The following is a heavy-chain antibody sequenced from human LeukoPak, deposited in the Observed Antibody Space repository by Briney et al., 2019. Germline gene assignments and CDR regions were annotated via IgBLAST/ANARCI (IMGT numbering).Heavy chain of an antibody. CDR3: AGYDHSNYLAY. CDR2: IHYNGDT. V-gene: IGHV4-59*13. CDR1: GVSTSSNY. D-gene: IGHD4-11*01. Sequence: SETLSLTCTVSGVSTSSNYWSWIRHPPGKGLEWKGLEWIGYIHYNGDTNYNPSLKSRVTISLDTSKSQLSLTLSSLTAADTAVYFCAGYDHSNYLAYWGQGILVTVSS. J-gene: IGHJ4*02.